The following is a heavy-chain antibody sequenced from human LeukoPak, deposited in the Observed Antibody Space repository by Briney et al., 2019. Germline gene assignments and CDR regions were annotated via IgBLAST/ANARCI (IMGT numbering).Heavy chain of an antibody. Sequence: PGGPLRLSCAASGFTFSSYGMHWVRQAPGKGLEWVAVISYDGSNKYYADSVKGRFTISRDNSKNTPYLQMNSLRAEDTAVYYCAKDRSSGSSVFGSYFDYWGQGTLVTVSS. CDR2: ISYDGSNK. CDR1: GFTFSSYG. D-gene: IGHD6-19*01. CDR3: AKDRSSGSSVFGSYFDY. J-gene: IGHJ4*02. V-gene: IGHV3-30*18.